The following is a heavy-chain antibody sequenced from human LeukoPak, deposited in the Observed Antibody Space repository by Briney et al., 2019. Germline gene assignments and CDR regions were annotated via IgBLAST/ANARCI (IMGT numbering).Heavy chain of an antibody. CDR2: ISGSGGST. D-gene: IGHD3-3*01. V-gene: IGHV3-23*01. CDR3: AKDRFLEWLFSSFDY. CDR1: GFTFSSYA. J-gene: IGHJ4*02. Sequence: GGSLRLSCAASGFTFSSYAMSWVRQAPGKGLEWVSAISGSGGSTYYADSVKGRFTISRDNSKNTLCLQMNSLRAEDTAVYYCAKDRFLEWLFSSFDYWGQGTLVTVSS.